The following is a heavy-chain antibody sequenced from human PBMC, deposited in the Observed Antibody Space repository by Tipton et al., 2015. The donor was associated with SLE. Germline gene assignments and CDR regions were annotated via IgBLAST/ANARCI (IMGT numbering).Heavy chain of an antibody. CDR3: ARGVPAFDY. J-gene: IGHJ4*02. CDR1: GYSISSGYY. D-gene: IGHD2-2*01. Sequence: LRLSCAVSGYSISSGYYWGWIRQPPGKGLEWIGSIYHSGSTYYNPSLKSRVTISVDTSKNQFSLKLSSVTAADTAVYHCARGVPAFDYWGQGTLVTVSS. V-gene: IGHV4-38-2*01. CDR2: IYHSGST.